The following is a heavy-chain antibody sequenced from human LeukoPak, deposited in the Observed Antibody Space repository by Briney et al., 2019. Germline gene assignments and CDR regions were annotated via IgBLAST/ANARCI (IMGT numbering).Heavy chain of an antibody. CDR1: GFTFSSYS. Sequence: GGSLRLSCAASGFTFSSYSMQWVRQTPGKGLEWVGIMSNSGENTFYGEAVKGRFTISRDNSKNTLYLQMNSLRAEDTAVYYCASRDDGYKTLDYWGQGTLVTVSS. CDR2: MSNSGENT. V-gene: IGHV3-30*03. D-gene: IGHD5-24*01. J-gene: IGHJ4*02. CDR3: ASRDDGYKTLDY.